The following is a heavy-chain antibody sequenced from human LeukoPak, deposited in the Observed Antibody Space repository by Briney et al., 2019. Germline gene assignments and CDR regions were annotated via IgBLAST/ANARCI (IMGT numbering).Heavy chain of an antibody. V-gene: IGHV3-74*01. Sequence: PGGSLRLSCVASDFSSHHMHWVRQAPGKGLVWVSRVSTDGIGTAYADSVKGRFTISRDNAKNTVYLQMNSLRAEDTAVYYCARGGYSSGLDYWGQGTLVTVSS. CDR3: ARGGYSSGLDY. D-gene: IGHD6-19*01. CDR1: DFSSHH. CDR2: VSTDGIGT. J-gene: IGHJ4*02.